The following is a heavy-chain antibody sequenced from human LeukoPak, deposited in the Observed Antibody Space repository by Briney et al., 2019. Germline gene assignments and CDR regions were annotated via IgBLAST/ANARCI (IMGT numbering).Heavy chain of an antibody. CDR1: GGTFSSYA. D-gene: IGHD5-24*01. Sequence: SVKVSCKASGGTFSSYAISWVRQAPGQGLEWIGGIIPIFGTANYAQKFQGRVTITADKSTSTAYMELSSLRSEDTAVYYCARDSRDGYNSRIVDYWGQGTLVTVSS. J-gene: IGHJ4*02. V-gene: IGHV1-69*06. CDR3: ARDSRDGYNSRIVDY. CDR2: IIPIFGTA.